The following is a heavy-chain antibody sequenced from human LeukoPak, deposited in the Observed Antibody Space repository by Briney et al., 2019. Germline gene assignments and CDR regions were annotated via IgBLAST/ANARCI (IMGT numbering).Heavy chain of an antibody. CDR1: GGSISSYY. J-gene: IGHJ5*02. CDR2: IYYSGST. CDR3: ARDRKGFDP. Sequence: SETLSLTCTVSGGSISSYYWSWIRQPPGKGLEWIGYIYYSGSTNYNPSLKSRVTISVDTSKNQFSLKLSSVTAADTAVYYCARDRKGFDPWAREPWSPSPQ. V-gene: IGHV4-59*01.